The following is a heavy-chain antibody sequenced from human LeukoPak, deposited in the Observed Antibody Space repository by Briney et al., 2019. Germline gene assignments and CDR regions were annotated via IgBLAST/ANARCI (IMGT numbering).Heavy chain of an antibody. CDR1: GYTLTELS. V-gene: IGHV1-24*01. Sequence: ASVKVSCKVSGYTLTELSMHWVRQAPGKGLEWMGGFDPEDGETIYAQKFQGRVTMTEDTSTDTAHVELSSLRSEDTAVYYCATDGKQLVRRFDYWGQGTLVTVSS. J-gene: IGHJ4*02. CDR3: ATDGKQLVRRFDY. D-gene: IGHD6-13*01. CDR2: FDPEDGET.